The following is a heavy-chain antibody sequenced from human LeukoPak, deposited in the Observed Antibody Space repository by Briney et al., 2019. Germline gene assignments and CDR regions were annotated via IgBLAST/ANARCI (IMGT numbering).Heavy chain of an antibody. J-gene: IGHJ4*02. V-gene: IGHV4-30-4*01. CDR2: IYYSGST. Sequence: SETLSLTCTVSGGSISSGDSYWNWIRQPPGKGLEWIGHIYYSGSTYYNPSLKSRVTISIDTSKNQFSLQLRSVTAADTAVYYCASPRGSGSYSFDYWGQGTLVTVSS. CDR1: GGSISSGDSY. CDR3: ASPRGSGSYSFDY. D-gene: IGHD1-26*01.